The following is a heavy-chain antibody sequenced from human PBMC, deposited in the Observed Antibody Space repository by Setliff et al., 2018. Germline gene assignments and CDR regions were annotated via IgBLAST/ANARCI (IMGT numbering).Heavy chain of an antibody. CDR3: ARVGATAQVIDY. J-gene: IGHJ4*02. CDR1: GFTFSSYW. V-gene: IGHV3-74*01. Sequence: GSLRLSCAASGFTFSSYWMHWVRQAPGKGLVWVSRINSDGSSTSYADSVKGRFTISRDNAKNTLYLQMNSLRAEDTAVYYCARVGATAQVIDYWGQGTLVTVSS. D-gene: IGHD5-12*01. CDR2: INSDGSST.